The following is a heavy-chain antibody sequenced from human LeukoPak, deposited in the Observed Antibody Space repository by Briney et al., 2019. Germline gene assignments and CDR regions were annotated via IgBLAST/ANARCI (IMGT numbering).Heavy chain of an antibody. D-gene: IGHD3-22*01. Sequence: SETLSLTCTVSGSSISSYYWSWIRQPPGKGLEWIGDIYYSGSIKYNPSLKSRVTMSVDTSKNQFSLKLSSVTAADTAIYYCARENPSGYYNRPIDYWGQGTLVTVSS. CDR1: GSSISSYY. V-gene: IGHV4-59*01. CDR3: ARENPSGYYNRPIDY. J-gene: IGHJ4*02. CDR2: IYYSGSI.